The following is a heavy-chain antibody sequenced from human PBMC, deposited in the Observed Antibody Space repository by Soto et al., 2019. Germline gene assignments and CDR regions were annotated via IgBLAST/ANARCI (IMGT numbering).Heavy chain of an antibody. V-gene: IGHV4-61*01. J-gene: IGHJ4*02. D-gene: IGHD3-3*01. CDR2: IYYSGST. CDR1: GGSVSSGSYY. CDR3: AREVRSDDFWSGSEYYFDY. Sequence: PSETLSLTCTVPGGSVSSGSYYWSWIRQPPGKGLEWIGYIYYSGSTNYNPSLKSRVTISVDTSKNQFSLKLSSVTAADTAVYYCAREVRSDDFWSGSEYYFDYWGQGTLVTVSS.